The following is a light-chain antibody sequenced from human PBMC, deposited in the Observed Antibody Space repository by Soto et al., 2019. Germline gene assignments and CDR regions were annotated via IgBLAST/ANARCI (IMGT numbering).Light chain of an antibody. Sequence: ILLTQSPGTLSLSPGERATLSCRASQSVTTQLAWYQQKPGQAPRLIIHGASSRATGVPDRITGSGSGTDFTLSISRLEPEDFAVYYCQQYGGSTRTFGQGTKV. CDR2: GAS. J-gene: IGKJ1*01. CDR1: QSVTTQ. V-gene: IGKV3-20*01. CDR3: QQYGGSTRT.